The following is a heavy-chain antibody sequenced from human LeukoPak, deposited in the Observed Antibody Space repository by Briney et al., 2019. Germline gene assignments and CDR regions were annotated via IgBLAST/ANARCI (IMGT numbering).Heavy chain of an antibody. D-gene: IGHD6-13*01. J-gene: IGHJ4*02. CDR1: GGSFSGYY. CDR2: INHSGNT. Sequence: PSETLSLTCAVYGGSFSGYYWSWIRQPPGKGLEWIGEINHSGNTNYNPSLKSRVTISVDTSKNQFSLKLSSVTAADTAVYYCARAGSSAFFDYWGQGTLVTVSS. CDR3: ARAGSSAFFDY. V-gene: IGHV4-34*01.